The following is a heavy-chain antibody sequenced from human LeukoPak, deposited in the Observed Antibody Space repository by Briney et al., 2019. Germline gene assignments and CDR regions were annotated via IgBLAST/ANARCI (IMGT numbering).Heavy chain of an antibody. CDR1: GYTFTSYD. V-gene: IGHV1-8*01. Sequence: ASVTVSCTASGYTFTSYDINWVRQATGQGLEWMGWMNPNSGNTGFAQKFQGRVTMTRSTSITTAYMELSSLRSEDTAVYYCAMGSAFDYWGQGTLVTVSS. D-gene: IGHD1-26*01. J-gene: IGHJ4*02. CDR3: AMGSAFDY. CDR2: MNPNSGNT.